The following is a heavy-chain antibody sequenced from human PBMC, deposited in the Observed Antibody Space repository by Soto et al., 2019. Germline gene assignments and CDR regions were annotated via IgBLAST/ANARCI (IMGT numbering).Heavy chain of an antibody. D-gene: IGHD2-2*01. V-gene: IGHV3-7*05. CDR2: IKQDGSEK. J-gene: IGHJ4*02. Sequence: EVQLVESGGGLVQSGGSLRLSCAASGFTFSSYWMSWVRQGPGKGPEWVANIKQDGSEKYYVDSVKGRFTIYRDNAKNSLYLQMTSLRAEDTAVYHCAKSLSAIPGDSWGQGTLVTVSS. CDR3: AKSLSAIPGDS. CDR1: GFTFSSYW.